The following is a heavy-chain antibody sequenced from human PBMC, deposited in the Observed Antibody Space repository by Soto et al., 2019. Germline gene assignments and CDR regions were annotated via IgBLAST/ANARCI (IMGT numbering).Heavy chain of an antibody. Sequence: QVQLVQSGVEVEKPGASVKVSCKASGYTFTSYGVSWVRQAPGQGLVWMGWISAYNGNTNYAQKLQGRVTMTTDTSTSTAYMELRTLRSDDTAVYYCARDVPAVTTGGPDYWGQGTLVTVSS. V-gene: IGHV1-18*01. D-gene: IGHD4-17*01. J-gene: IGHJ4*02. CDR1: GYTFTSYG. CDR3: ARDVPAVTTGGPDY. CDR2: ISAYNGNT.